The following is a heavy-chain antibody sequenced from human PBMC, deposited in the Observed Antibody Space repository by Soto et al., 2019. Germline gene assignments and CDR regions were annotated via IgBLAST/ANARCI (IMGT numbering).Heavy chain of an antibody. D-gene: IGHD4-4*01. Sequence: PGGPLSPPGQASEFPSGGNTMNGVGQAQGKGLEWVSYISSSSSTIYYADSVKGRFTISRDNAKNSLYLQMNSLRAEDTAVYYCARVVNYPYYYYYMDVWGKGTTVTVSS. CDR1: EFPSGGNT. CDR2: ISSSSSTI. V-gene: IGHV3-48*01. J-gene: IGHJ6*03. CDR3: ARVVNYPYYYYYMDV.